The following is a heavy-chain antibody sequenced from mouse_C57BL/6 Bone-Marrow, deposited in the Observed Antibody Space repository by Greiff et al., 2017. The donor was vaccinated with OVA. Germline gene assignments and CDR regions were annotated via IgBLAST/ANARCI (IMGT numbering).Heavy chain of an antibody. CDR1: GFTFSDYG. D-gene: IGHD4-1*01. CDR2: ISSGSSTI. V-gene: IGHV5-17*01. J-gene: IGHJ4*01. Sequence: EVKLVESGGGLVKPGGSLKLSCAASGFTFSDYGMHWVRQAPEKGLEWVAYISSGSSTIYYADTVKGRFTISRDNAKNTLFLQMTSLRSEDTAMYYCAHRELGYYAMDYWGQGTSVTVSS. CDR3: AHRELGYYAMDY.